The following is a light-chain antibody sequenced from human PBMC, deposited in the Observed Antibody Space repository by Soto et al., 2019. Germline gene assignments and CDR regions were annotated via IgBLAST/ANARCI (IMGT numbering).Light chain of an antibody. J-gene: IGKJ4*01. CDR1: QSVSSSY. Sequence: EIVLTQSPGTLSLSPGERATLSCRASQSVSSSYLAWYQQKPAQAPRLLIYGASSRATGIPDRFSGSGSGTDFTLTISRLEPEDFAVYDCQQYGSSPLTFGGGTKVEIK. V-gene: IGKV3-20*01. CDR3: QQYGSSPLT. CDR2: GAS.